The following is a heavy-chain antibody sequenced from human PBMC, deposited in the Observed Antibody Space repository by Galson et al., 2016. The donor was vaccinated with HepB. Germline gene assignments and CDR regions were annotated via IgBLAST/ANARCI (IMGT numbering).Heavy chain of an antibody. Sequence: SVKVSCKASGATSNNYAFNWVRQAPGQGLEWMGGITPIFGAANYAQKFRGRVTITADESTNTTYMDLSSLTSDDTAVYYCAIHPQGKWLQPLSGFDYWGQGSLVIVSS. CDR3: AIHPQGKWLQPLSGFDY. CDR1: GATSNNYA. D-gene: IGHD5-12*01. V-gene: IGHV1-69*13. CDR2: ITPIFGAA. J-gene: IGHJ4*02.